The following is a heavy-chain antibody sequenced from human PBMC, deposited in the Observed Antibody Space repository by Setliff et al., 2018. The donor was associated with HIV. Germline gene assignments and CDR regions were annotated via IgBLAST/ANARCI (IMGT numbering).Heavy chain of an antibody. Sequence: GGSLRLSCTASGFTFNSYGMHWVRQAPGKGLEWVAVIWHDGSDKYYGNSVKGRFTVSRDNPKKTLYLQMSSLRVEDTAVYYCATGHYDYWNGYSARGPLDYWGQGTLVTVSS. CDR2: IWHDGSDK. D-gene: IGHD3-3*01. CDR3: ATGHYDYWNGYSARGPLDY. V-gene: IGHV3-33*01. J-gene: IGHJ4*02. CDR1: GFTFNSYG.